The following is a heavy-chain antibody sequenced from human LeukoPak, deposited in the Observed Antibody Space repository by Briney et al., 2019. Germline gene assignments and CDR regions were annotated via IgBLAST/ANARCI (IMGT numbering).Heavy chain of an antibody. CDR2: IYSSGKT. CDR3: ARRSCSSTNCYIVYFDY. Sequence: SETLSLTCTVSGGSISSGSYYWDWIRQPPGKGLEWIGDIYSSGKTNYNPSLRSRVTISVDTSKNQFSLKLSSVTAADTAVYYCARRSCSSTNCYIVYFDYWGQGTLVTVSS. J-gene: IGHJ4*02. D-gene: IGHD2-2*02. CDR1: GGSISSGSYY. V-gene: IGHV4-39*07.